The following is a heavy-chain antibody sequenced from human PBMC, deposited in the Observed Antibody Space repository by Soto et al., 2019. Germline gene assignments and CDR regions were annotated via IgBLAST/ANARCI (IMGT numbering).Heavy chain of an antibody. D-gene: IGHD1-20*01. Sequence: SETLSLTCTVSGGSISSYYWSWIRQPPGKGLEWIGYIYYSGSTNYNPSLKSRVTISVDTSKNQFSLKLSSVTAADTAVYYCAREITGTLNCFDPWGQGTLVTVSS. CDR1: GGSISSYY. J-gene: IGHJ5*02. CDR3: AREITGTLNCFDP. CDR2: IYYSGST. V-gene: IGHV4-59*01.